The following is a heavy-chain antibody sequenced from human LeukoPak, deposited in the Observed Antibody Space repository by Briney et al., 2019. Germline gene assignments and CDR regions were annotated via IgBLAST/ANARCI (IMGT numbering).Heavy chain of an antibody. D-gene: IGHD3-22*01. CDR2: IYYSGST. CDR3: ARQDMYYYDSSGDY. J-gene: IGHJ4*02. Sequence: PSETLSLTCTVSGGSISSSSYYWGWIRQPPGQGLEWIGSIYYSGSTYYNPSLKSRVTISVDTSKNKFSLKLSSVTAADTAVYYCARQDMYYYDSSGDYWGQGTLVTVSS. V-gene: IGHV4-39*01. CDR1: GGSISSSSYY.